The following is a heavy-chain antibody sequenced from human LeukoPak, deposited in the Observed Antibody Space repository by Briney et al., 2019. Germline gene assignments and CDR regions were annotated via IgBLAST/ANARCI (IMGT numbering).Heavy chain of an antibody. CDR2: ISYDGSNK. J-gene: IGHJ3*02. CDR3: AKGHAFDI. V-gene: IGHV3-30*18. Sequence: GGSLRLSCAASGFTFSSYGMHWVRQAPGKGLKWVAVISYDGSNKYYADSVKGRFTISRDNPKNTLYLQMNSLRAEDTAVYYCAKGHAFDIWGQGTMVTVSS. CDR1: GFTFSSYG.